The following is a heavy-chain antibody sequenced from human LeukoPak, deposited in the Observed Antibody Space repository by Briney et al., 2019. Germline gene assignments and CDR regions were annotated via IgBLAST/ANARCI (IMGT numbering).Heavy chain of an antibody. Sequence: PSETLSLTCAVYGGSFSGYYWSWIRQPPGKGLEWIGEINHSGSTNYNPSLKSRVTISVDASKNQFSLKLSSVTAADTAVYYCARRRGSYFGSVYWGQGTLVTVSS. CDR2: INHSGST. V-gene: IGHV4-34*01. CDR1: GGSFSGYY. J-gene: IGHJ4*02. D-gene: IGHD1-26*01. CDR3: ARRRGSYFGSVY.